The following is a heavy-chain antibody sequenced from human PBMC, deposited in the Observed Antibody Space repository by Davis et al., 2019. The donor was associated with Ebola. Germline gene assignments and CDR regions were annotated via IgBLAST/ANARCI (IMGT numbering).Heavy chain of an antibody. CDR3: ATTQWLREFDN. D-gene: IGHD6-19*01. V-gene: IGHV3-53*05. CDR1: GFTVSSNH. Sequence: GESLKISCTASGFTVSSNHMSWVRQAPGEGLEWVSVIYDQSTAYADAVRGRFIISRDKSNNTLYLEMSSLRVDDTAVYYCATTQWLREFDNWGQGTLVTVSS. J-gene: IGHJ4*02. CDR2: IYDQST.